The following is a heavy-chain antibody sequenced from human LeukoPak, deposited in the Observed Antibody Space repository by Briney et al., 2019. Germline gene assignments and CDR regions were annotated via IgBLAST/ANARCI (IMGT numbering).Heavy chain of an antibody. Sequence: SETLSLTCAVSGYSSSSGYYWGWIRQPPGKGLEWIGSIYHSGSTYYNPSLKSRVTISVDTSKNQFSLKLSSVTAADTAVYYCARLGVIVVVPAVYFDYWGQGTLVTVSS. CDR1: GYSSSSGYY. V-gene: IGHV4-38-2*01. J-gene: IGHJ4*02. CDR3: ARLGVIVVVPAVYFDY. CDR2: IYHSGST. D-gene: IGHD2-2*01.